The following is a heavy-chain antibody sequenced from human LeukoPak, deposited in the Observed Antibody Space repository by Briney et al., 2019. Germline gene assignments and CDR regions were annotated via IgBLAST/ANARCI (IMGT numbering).Heavy chain of an antibody. Sequence: SETLSLTCTVSGGSISSSSYYWDWIRQPPGKGLEWIGSIYHSGSTYYNPSLKSRVTISVDTSKNQFSLKLSSVTAADTAVYYCARDCTNGVCYRSNDIWGQGTLVTVSS. J-gene: IGHJ4*02. CDR3: ARDCTNGVCYRSNDI. CDR1: GGSISSSSYY. V-gene: IGHV4-39*07. CDR2: IYHSGST. D-gene: IGHD2-8*01.